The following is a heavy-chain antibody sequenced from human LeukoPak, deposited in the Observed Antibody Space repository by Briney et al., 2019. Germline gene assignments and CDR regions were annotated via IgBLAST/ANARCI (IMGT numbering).Heavy chain of an antibody. CDR1: GFTFSSYW. D-gene: IGHD2-15*01. V-gene: IGHV3-7*01. CDR2: IKQDGSEK. Sequence: GGSLRLSCAASGFTFSSYWMSWVRQAPGKGLEWVANIKQDGSEKYYVDSVKGRFTISRDNAKNSLYLQMNSLRAEDTAVYYCARERKDCSGGSCYSSAYYYYYMDVWGKGTTVTVSS. J-gene: IGHJ6*03. CDR3: ARERKDCSGGSCYSSAYYYYYMDV.